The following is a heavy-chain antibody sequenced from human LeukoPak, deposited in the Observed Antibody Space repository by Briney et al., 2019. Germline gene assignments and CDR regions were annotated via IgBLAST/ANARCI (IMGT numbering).Heavy chain of an antibody. V-gene: IGHV3-30-3*02. CDR2: ISYDGSNK. Sequence: HAGGSLRLSCAASGFTFSSYAMHWVRQAPGKGLEWVAVISYDGSNKYYADSVKGRFTISRDNSKNTLYLQMNSLRAEDTAVYYCAKTEEIVDWLGYWGQGTLVTVSS. J-gene: IGHJ4*02. CDR3: AKTEEIVDWLGY. CDR1: GFTFSSYA. D-gene: IGHD3-9*01.